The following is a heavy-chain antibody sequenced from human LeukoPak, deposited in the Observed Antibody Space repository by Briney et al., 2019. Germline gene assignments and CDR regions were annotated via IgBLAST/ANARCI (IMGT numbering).Heavy chain of an antibody. J-gene: IGHJ4*02. V-gene: IGHV4-59*08. CDR1: GGSISSYY. CDR3: GSTNNNPSLKSRVTISVDTSKNQFSLKLSSVTAADTAVYYCARQVRGLRRSGYYFDY. Sequence: SETLSLTCTVSGGSISSYYWSWIRQPPGKGLEWIGYIYYSGSTNYNPSLKSRASISVDTSKNQFSLKLSSVTAADTAVYYCGSTNNNPSLKSRVTISVDTSKNQFSLKLSSVTAADTAVYYCARQVRGLRRSGYYFDYWGQGTLVTVSS. CDR2: IYYSGST. D-gene: IGHD3-10*01.